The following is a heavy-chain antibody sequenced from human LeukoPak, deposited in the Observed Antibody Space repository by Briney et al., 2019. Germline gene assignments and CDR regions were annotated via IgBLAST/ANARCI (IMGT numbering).Heavy chain of an antibody. Sequence: SETLSLTCTVSGGFISSGDYYWSWIRQPPGKGLEWIGYIYYSGSTYYNPSLKSRVTISVDTSKNQFSLKLSSVTAADTAVYYCARDSSPYCGGDCYGNWFDPWGQGTLVTVSS. CDR2: IYYSGST. CDR1: GGFISSGDYY. J-gene: IGHJ5*02. CDR3: ARDSSPYCGGDCYGNWFDP. V-gene: IGHV4-30-4*01. D-gene: IGHD2-21*02.